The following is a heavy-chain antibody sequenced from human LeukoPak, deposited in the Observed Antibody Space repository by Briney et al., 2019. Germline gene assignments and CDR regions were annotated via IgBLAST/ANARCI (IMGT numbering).Heavy chain of an antibody. D-gene: IGHD2-2*01. CDR1: GFTFGSYW. J-gene: IGHJ4*02. Sequence: GGSLRLSCAASGFTFGSYWMHWVRQAPGKGLVWVSRINSDGSSTSYADSVKGRFTISRDNAKNTVYLQMNSLRAEDTAVYYCAKDPRPYCSSTSCSTGVDYWGQGTLVTVSS. V-gene: IGHV3-74*01. CDR3: AKDPRPYCSSTSCSTGVDY. CDR2: INSDGSST.